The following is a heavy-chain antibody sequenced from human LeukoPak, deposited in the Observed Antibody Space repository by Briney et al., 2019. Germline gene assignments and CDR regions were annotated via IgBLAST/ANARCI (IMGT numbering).Heavy chain of an antibody. D-gene: IGHD2-2*01. V-gene: IGHV3-23*01. CDR3: AKGSSSSRPYYFDY. CDR1: GCTFSNYA. J-gene: IGHJ4*02. Sequence: GGSLRLSCAASGCTFSNYAMSWVRQAPGKGLEWFSAITGSGDSTYHADSVKGRLTISRDNSKNTLFLQMNSLRAEDTAVYYCAKGSSSSRPYYFDYWGQGTLVTVSS. CDR2: ITGSGDST.